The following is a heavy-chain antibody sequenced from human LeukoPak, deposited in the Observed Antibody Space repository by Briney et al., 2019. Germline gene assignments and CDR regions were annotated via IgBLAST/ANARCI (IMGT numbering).Heavy chain of an antibody. CDR1: GGSISYFY. V-gene: IGHV4-59*08. D-gene: IGHD6-19*01. CDR3: ARLNVGSGWFFDY. J-gene: IGHJ4*02. CDR2: IYHGGIT. Sequence: SETLSLTCTVSGGSISYFYWGCIRQPPGKGLEWVGYIYHGGITNYNPSLESRVSMSADTSKNQFSLRLNSVTAADTAVYYCARLNVGSGWFFDYWGQGTPVTVSS.